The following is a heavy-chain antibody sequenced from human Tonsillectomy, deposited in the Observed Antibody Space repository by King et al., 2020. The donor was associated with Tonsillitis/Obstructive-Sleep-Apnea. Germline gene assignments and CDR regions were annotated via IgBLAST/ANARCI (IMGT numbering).Heavy chain of an antibody. CDR2: ISSSGSTI. Sequence: VQLVESGGGLAQPGGSLRLSCAASRFTFSSYEMNWVRQAPGKGLEWVSYISSSGSTIYYADSVKGRFTISRDNAKNSLYLQMNSLRAEDTAVYYCAREMGTPSVPSTISDDAFDIWGQGTMVTVSS. V-gene: IGHV3-48*03. J-gene: IGHJ3*02. CDR1: RFTFSSYE. D-gene: IGHD2-2*02. CDR3: AREMGTPSVPSTISDDAFDI.